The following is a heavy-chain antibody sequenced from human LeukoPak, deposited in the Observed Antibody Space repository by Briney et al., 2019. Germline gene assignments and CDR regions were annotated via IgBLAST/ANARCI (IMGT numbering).Heavy chain of an antibody. Sequence: SETLSLTCAVSGGSISSGGYSWSWIRRPPGKGLEWIGYIYHSGSTYYNPSLKSRVTISVDRSKNQFSLKLSSVTAADTAVYYCARGLSSWYFDYWGQGTLVTVSS. V-gene: IGHV4-30-2*01. D-gene: IGHD6-19*01. CDR2: IYHSGST. J-gene: IGHJ4*02. CDR1: GGSISSGGYS. CDR3: ARGLSSWYFDY.